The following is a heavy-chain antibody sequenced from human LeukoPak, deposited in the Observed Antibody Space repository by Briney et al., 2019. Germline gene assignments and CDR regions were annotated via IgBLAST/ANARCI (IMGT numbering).Heavy chain of an antibody. V-gene: IGHV1-2*02. CDR3: ARGPYSTSSHFDY. CDR1: GYSFTGYY. Sequence: GASVKVSCKASGYSFTGYYMHWVRQAPGQGLEWMGCINPNSGGTHYAQKFQGRVTMTRDTSISTAYMELSSLRSDDTAIYYCARGPYSTSSHFDYWGQGTLVTVSS. J-gene: IGHJ4*02. CDR2: INPNSGGT. D-gene: IGHD6-6*01.